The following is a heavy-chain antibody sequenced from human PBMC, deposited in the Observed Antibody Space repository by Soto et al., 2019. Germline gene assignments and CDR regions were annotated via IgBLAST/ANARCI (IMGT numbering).Heavy chain of an antibody. D-gene: IGHD1-1*01. J-gene: IGHJ4*02. CDR3: VRVSFDWNTAPFDL. V-gene: IGHV1-8*01. Sequence: QVQLVQSGAEVKKPGTSVKVSCKASVYSFTSYDFTWVRQAPGQGLEWMGWMNPNSGNTGYAQKFQGRVTMTRSTSIRTAYMELSSLRSEDTAVYYCVRVSFDWNTAPFDLWGQGTLVTVSS. CDR2: MNPNSGNT. CDR1: VYSFTSYD.